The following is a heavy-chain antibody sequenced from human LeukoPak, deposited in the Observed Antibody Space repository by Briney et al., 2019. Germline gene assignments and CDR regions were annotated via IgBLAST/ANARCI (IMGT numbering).Heavy chain of an antibody. Sequence: GRSLRLSCAASGFTFSSYGMHWVRQAPGKRLEWVAVISYDGSNKYYADSVKGRFTISRDNSKNTLYLQTNSLRAEDTAVYYCAKAGRYFDWLSLDYWGQGTLVTVSS. CDR2: ISYDGSNK. V-gene: IGHV3-30*18. CDR1: GFTFSSYG. CDR3: AKAGRYFDWLSLDY. J-gene: IGHJ4*02. D-gene: IGHD3-9*01.